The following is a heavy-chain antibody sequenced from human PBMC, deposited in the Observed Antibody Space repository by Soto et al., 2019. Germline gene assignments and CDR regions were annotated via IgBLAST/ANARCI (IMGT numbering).Heavy chain of an antibody. CDR3: ARVGPELATIGSFDY. V-gene: IGHV1-46*01. CDR2: IIPSDGST. CDR1: GYTFINYY. Sequence: QVQVVQSGAEVKKPGASVKVSCKASGYTFINYYMHWVRQAPGQGLEWIGRIIPSDGSTHYAQRFQDTVIMTRDTHPSTVYMELNSLRSEDSAVYYCARVGPELATIGSFDYWGQGTLVTVSS. D-gene: IGHD5-12*01. J-gene: IGHJ4*02.